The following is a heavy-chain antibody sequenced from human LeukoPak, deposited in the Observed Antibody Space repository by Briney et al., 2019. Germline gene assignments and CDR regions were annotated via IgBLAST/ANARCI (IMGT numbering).Heavy chain of an antibody. D-gene: IGHD6-13*01. J-gene: IGHJ4*02. CDR2: INWNGGST. CDR3: ARGAAGYSSSWALTSGSNFDY. CDR1: GFTFDDYG. Sequence: GGSLRLSCAASGFTFDDYGMSWVRQAPGKGLEWVSGINWNGGSTGYADSVKGRFTISRDNAKNSLYLQMNSLRAEDTALYYCARGAAGYSSSWALTSGSNFDYWGQGTLVTVSS. V-gene: IGHV3-20*04.